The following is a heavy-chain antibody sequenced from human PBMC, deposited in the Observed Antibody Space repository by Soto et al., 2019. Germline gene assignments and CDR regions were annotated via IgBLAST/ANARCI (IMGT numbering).Heavy chain of an antibody. V-gene: IGHV3-11*01. CDR2: ITVSGNTV. CDR1: GFTCIDAY. CDR3: ARVSWREKYGMDV. J-gene: IGHJ6*02. Sequence: PGGSLRLSSAPSGFTCIDAYMSWIRQAPGKGLEWISYITVSGNTVYYAGSLKGRFTISRDNAKNSLYLQMNRLRAEDTAVYYCARVSWREKYGMDVWGQGTTVTVSS.